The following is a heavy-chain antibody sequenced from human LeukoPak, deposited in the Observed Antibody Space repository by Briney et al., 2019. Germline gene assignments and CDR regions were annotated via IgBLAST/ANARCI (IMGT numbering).Heavy chain of an antibody. V-gene: IGHV4-59*01. CDR3: ARSQQRWALREFDP. J-gene: IGHJ5*02. CDR2: IYYTGTT. CDR1: GGSISSYY. Sequence: SETLSLTCSVSGGSISSYYWNWIRQPPGKGLEWIGYIYYTGTTNYNPSLQGRVTISIDTSENRFSLKLSSVTAADTAIYYCARSQQRWALREFDPWGQGTQVTVSS. D-gene: IGHD5-24*01.